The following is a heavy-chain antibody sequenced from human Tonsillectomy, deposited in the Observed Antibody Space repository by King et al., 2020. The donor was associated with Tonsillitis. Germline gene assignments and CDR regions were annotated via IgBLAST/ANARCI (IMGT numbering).Heavy chain of an antibody. Sequence: VQLVESGAEVTKPGESLKISCKGFVYRFSTSWIAWVRQMPGKGLEWMWTIYPGDSDTRYSPSFQGQFTLSSDQSLDTAYLQWSSLKASDTAMYYCARNKYISSSPLDSWGQGTLVTVSS. CDR1: VYRFSTSW. V-gene: IGHV5-51*03. CDR3: ARNKYISSSPLDS. D-gene: IGHD6-6*01. J-gene: IGHJ4*02. CDR2: IYPGDSDT.